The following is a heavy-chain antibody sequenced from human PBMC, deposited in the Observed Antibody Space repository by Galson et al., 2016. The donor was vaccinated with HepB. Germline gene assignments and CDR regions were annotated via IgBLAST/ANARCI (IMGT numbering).Heavy chain of an antibody. J-gene: IGHJ1*01. V-gene: IGHV3-7*01. CDR1: GFRFSNYW. CDR2: IKKDGSDE. CDR3: AIDLRVVPAANEHSHL. Sequence: SLRLSCAASGFRFSNYWMSWVRQAPGKGLEWVANIKKDGSDEYYVDSVKGRFTISRDNAKNFLYLQMNRLSAEDTAIYYCAIDLRVVPAANEHSHLWGPGTLVTVSS. D-gene: IGHD2-2*01.